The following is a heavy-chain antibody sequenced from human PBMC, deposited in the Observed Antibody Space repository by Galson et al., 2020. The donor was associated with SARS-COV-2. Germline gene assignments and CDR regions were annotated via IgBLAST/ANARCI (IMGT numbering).Heavy chain of an antibody. Sequence: GGSLRLSCAASGFTFDDYAMHWVRQAPGKGLEWVSGISWNSGSIGYADSVKGRFTISRDNAKNSLYLQMNSLRAEDTALYYCAKGGHGYKGFDYWGQGTLVTVSS. V-gene: IGHV3-9*01. CDR2: ISWNSGSI. J-gene: IGHJ4*02. CDR1: GFTFDDYA. D-gene: IGHD6-25*01. CDR3: AKGGHGYKGFDY.